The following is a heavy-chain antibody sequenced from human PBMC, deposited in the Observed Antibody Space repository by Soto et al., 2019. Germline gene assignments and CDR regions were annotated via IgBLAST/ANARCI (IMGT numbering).Heavy chain of an antibody. D-gene: IGHD3-22*01. CDR2: ISGSGGST. J-gene: IGHJ4*02. CDR3: AKGLHDSSGYYSREVYYFDY. CDR1: GFTFSSYA. V-gene: IGHV3-23*01. Sequence: EVQLLESGGGLVQPGGSLRLSCAASGFTFSSYAMSWVRQAPGKGLEWVSAISGSGGSTYYADSVKGRFTISRDNSKNTLYLQMNSLRAEDTVVYYCAKGLHDSSGYYSREVYYFDYWGQGTLVTVSS.